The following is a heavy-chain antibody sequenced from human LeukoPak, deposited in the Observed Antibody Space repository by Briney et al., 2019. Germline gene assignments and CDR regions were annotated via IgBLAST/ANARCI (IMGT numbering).Heavy chain of an antibody. Sequence: GGSLRLSCAASTFSISIYSMNWVRQAPGKGLEWVSSISGSSRSIYYADSMKGRLTISRDNAKNSLYLQMNSLRAEDTAVYYCVREGGDQLLEGFDIWGQGTMVTVSS. V-gene: IGHV3-21*01. CDR1: TFSISIYS. CDR3: VREGGDQLLEGFDI. J-gene: IGHJ3*02. CDR2: ISGSSRSI. D-gene: IGHD2-21*01.